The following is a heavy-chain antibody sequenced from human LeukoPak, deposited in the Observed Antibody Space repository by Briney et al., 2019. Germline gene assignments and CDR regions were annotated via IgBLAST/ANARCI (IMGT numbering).Heavy chain of an antibody. CDR3: ARSRQLPYYYYYYMDV. D-gene: IGHD2-2*01. CDR2: IKQDGSEK. J-gene: IGHJ6*03. V-gene: IGHV3-7*01. CDR1: GFTFSSYW. Sequence: PGGSLRLSCAASGFTFSSYWMSWVRQAPGKGLEWVANIKQDGSEKYYVDSVKGRFTISRDNAKNSLYLQMNSLRAEDMAVYYCARSRQLPYYYYYYMDVWGKGTTVTVSS.